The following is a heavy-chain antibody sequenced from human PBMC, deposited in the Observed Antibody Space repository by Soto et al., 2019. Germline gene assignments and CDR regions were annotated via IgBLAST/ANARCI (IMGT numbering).Heavy chain of an antibody. D-gene: IGHD1-1*01. CDR1: GFIFRSYG. CDR3: AKTGGTGLSTPFS. V-gene: IGHV3-30*18. J-gene: IGHJ4*02. CDR2: ISYDGSNK. Sequence: LRLSCAASGFIFRSYGMYWVRQAPGKGLEWVTFISYDGSNKYYADSVKGRFTVSRDNSKNTMYLQVNSLRTEDTAVYYCAKTGGTGLSTPFSWGQGTLVTLSS.